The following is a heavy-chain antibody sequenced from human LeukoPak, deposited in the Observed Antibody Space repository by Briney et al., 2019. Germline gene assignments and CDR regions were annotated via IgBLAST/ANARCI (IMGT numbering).Heavy chain of an antibody. V-gene: IGHV3-53*01. Sequence: PGGSLRPSCAASGFTVSSNYMSWVRQAPGKGLEWVSVIYSGGSTYYADSVKGRFTISRDNSRNTLYLQMNSLRAEDTAVYYCAGADSYYFDYWGQGTLVTVSS. CDR1: GFTVSSNY. J-gene: IGHJ4*02. D-gene: IGHD3-3*01. CDR2: IYSGGST. CDR3: AGADSYYFDY.